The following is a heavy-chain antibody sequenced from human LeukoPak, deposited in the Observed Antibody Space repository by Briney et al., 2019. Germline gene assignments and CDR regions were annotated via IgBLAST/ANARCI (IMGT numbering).Heavy chain of an antibody. CDR2: LNPNSGVT. V-gene: IGHV1-2*02. J-gene: IGHJ5*02. Sequence: ASVKVSCKTSGYTFIDYYLHWVRQAPGQGLEWMGWLNPNSGVTNYAQTFQGRVTMTRDTSVRTAYMELSRLRSDDAAVYYCARSRMTTIGWFDPWGQGTLVTVAS. CDR3: ARSRMTTIGWFDP. D-gene: IGHD4-17*01. CDR1: GYTFIDYY.